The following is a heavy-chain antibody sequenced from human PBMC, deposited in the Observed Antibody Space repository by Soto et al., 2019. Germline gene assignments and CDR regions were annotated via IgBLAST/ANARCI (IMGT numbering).Heavy chain of an antibody. CDR1: GYTFTDYY. CDR3: AGTGGISS. Sequence: QVQLVQSGPEVKKPGASVKVSCKASGYTFTDYYMQWVRQAPGQGLEWMGWINPNSRGTNSAPKFQGRVRMTRETSISTAYLELSSLRSDDTAVYYCAGTGGISSRGQGTLVIVSS. CDR2: INPNSRGT. J-gene: IGHJ4*02. V-gene: IGHV1-2*02. D-gene: IGHD1-26*01.